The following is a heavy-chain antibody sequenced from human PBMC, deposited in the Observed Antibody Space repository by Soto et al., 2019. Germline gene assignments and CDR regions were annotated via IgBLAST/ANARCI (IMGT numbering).Heavy chain of an antibody. CDR2: IVPTVDTS. CDR1: GATFSSYA. V-gene: IGHV1-69*12. CDR3: VSAVAVPGEPDN. J-gene: IGHJ4*02. Sequence: QVQLVQSGAEVRQPASSVKVSCKTSGATFSSYAITWVRQAPGQGLEWMGGIVPTVDTSTYAQKFQGRVTISGDQVTITVAMELSMLRSDATVFFYCVSAVAVPGEPDNWGPGTLVSVSS. D-gene: IGHD2-15*01.